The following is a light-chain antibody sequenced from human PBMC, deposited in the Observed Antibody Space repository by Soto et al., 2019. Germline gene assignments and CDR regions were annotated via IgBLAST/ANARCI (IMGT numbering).Light chain of an antibody. CDR3: QQSYPTPWT. CDR1: QNIKNY. V-gene: IGKV1-39*01. CDR2: ASS. J-gene: IGKJ1*01. Sequence: DIQMTQSPSSLSASVGDRVTITCRSSQNIKNYLIWFQHKPGKAPKLLIYASSSLQSAVPSRFSCTGSGADFTLTISSLQPEDFATYSCQQSYPTPWTFGQGTKVDI.